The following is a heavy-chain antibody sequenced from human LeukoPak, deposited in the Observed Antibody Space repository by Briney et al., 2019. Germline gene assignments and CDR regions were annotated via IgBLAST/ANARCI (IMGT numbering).Heavy chain of an antibody. CDR1: GFTFSNAW. CDR3: TTEFYTTVTVDHDY. V-gene: IGHV3-15*01. CDR2: IKSKTDGGTT. D-gene: IGHD4-17*01. J-gene: IGHJ4*02. Sequence: GGSLRLSCAASGFTFSNAWMSWVRQAPGKGLEWVGRIKSKTDGGTTDYAAPVKGRFTISRDDSKNTLYLQMNSLKTEDTAVYYCTTEFYTTVTVDHDYWGQGTLVTVSS.